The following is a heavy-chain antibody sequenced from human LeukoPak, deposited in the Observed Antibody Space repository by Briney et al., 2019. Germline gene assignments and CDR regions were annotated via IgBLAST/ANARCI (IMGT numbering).Heavy chain of an antibody. J-gene: IGHJ4*02. CDR1: GFTFSSYG. Sequence: GGTLRLSCAASGFTFSSYGMTWVRQTPGKGLEWVSSLTGSGGTTYYADSVKGRFTISRDNSKNTLYLQMNSLRAEDTAVYYCAKDRAPSWFGEPNDYWGQGTLVTVSS. D-gene: IGHD3-10*01. V-gene: IGHV3-23*01. CDR3: AKDRAPSWFGEPNDY. CDR2: LTGSGGTT.